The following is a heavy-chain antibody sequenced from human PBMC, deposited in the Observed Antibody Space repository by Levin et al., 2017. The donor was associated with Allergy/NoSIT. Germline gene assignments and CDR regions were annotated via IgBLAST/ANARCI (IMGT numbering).Heavy chain of an antibody. CDR1: GGTFSSYT. Sequence: ASVKVSCKASGGTFSSYTISWVRQAPGQGLEWMGRIIPILGIANYAQKFQGRVTITADKSTSTAYMELSSLRSEDTAVYYCARGKDDYNYDPYWGQGTLVTVSS. CDR3: ARGKDDYNYDPY. CDR2: IIPILGIA. V-gene: IGHV1-69*02. J-gene: IGHJ4*02. D-gene: IGHD5-24*01.